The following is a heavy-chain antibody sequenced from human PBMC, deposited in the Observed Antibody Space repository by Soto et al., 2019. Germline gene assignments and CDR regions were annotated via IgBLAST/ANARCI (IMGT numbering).Heavy chain of an antibody. CDR1: GFTFSSYA. J-gene: IGHJ4*02. CDR3: AKRAPVKVVTAIGDFDY. D-gene: IGHD2-21*02. Sequence: GGSLRLSCAASGFTFSSYAMSWVRQAPGKGLEWVSAISGSGGSTYYADSVKGRFTISRDNSKNTLYLQMNSLRAEDTAVYYCAKRAPVKVVTAIGDFDYWGQGTLVTVSS. CDR2: ISGSGGST. V-gene: IGHV3-23*01.